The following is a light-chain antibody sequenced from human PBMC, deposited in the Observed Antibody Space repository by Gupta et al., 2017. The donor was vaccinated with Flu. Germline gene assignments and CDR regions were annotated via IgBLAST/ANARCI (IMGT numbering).Light chain of an antibody. Sequence: PVTLGQPASISCRSSQSLVYSDGNNYLSRFHHRPGQSPRRIIYKGSTRDSGVPDRFSGSGSGXDFTLKXIRAEAEDVGVYYGMQAAHWPTFGXGTKLEIK. V-gene: IGKV2-30*01. CDR2: KGS. CDR3: MQAAHWPT. J-gene: IGKJ2*01. CDR1: QSLVYSDGNNY.